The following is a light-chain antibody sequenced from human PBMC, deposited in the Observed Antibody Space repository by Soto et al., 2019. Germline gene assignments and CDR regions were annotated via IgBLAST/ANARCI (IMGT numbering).Light chain of an antibody. V-gene: IGKV1-39*01. Sequence: DIQMTQSPSPLSASVGDRVTITCRASQSISNYLNWYQQKPAQAPNLLIYIASNLHSGVPPRFSGSGSGTDITLTISSLQPEDFATYYWQQSHSTPYTFGQGTKLEIK. CDR3: QQSHSTPYT. J-gene: IGKJ2*01. CDR2: IAS. CDR1: QSISNY.